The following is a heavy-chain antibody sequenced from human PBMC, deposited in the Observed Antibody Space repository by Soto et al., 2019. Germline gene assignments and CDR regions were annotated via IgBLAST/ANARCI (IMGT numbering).Heavy chain of an antibody. CDR1: GFTFSSYS. V-gene: IGHV3-48*02. Sequence: GGSLRLSCAASGFTFSSYSMNWVRQAPGKGLEWVSYISSSSSTIYYADSVKGRFTISRDNAKNSLYLQMNSLRDEDTAVYYCARVGATTSGVSNAFDIWGQGTMVTVSS. CDR3: ARVGATTSGVSNAFDI. J-gene: IGHJ3*02. CDR2: ISSSSSTI. D-gene: IGHD1-26*01.